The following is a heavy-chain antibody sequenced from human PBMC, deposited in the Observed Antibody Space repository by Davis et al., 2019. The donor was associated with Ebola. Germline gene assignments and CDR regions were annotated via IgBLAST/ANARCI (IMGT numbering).Heavy chain of an antibody. CDR1: GGSISGYY. CDR2: IYYNGDA. CDR3: ARGRRPPNWHFDL. V-gene: IGHV4-59*01. Sequence: SETLSLTCTVSGGSISGYYWSWIRQPPGRGLEYIGYIYYNGDADYNPSLNSRVTISVDTSKNQFSLNLSSVTAADTAVYYCARGRRPPNWHFDLWGRGTLVTVSS. J-gene: IGHJ2*01.